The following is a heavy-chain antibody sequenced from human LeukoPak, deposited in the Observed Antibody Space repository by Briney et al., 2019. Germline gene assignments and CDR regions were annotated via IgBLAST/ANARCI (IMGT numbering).Heavy chain of an antibody. Sequence: SETLSLTCTVSGGSVSSSHYYWGWIRQSPGKGLEWIGSIYYSGTTYYNPSLESRVTISDDTSKNRFSLMLTSLTAADTAVYYCARQSSDYYYYYIDVWGEGTTVIVSS. CDR3: ARQSSDYYYYYIDV. CDR1: GGSVSSSHYY. V-gene: IGHV4-39*01. J-gene: IGHJ6*03. CDR2: IYYSGTT.